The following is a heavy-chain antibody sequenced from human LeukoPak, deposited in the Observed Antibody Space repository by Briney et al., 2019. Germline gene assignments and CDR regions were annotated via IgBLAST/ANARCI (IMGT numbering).Heavy chain of an antibody. CDR1: GFTFSSYS. J-gene: IGHJ4*02. Sequence: PGGSLRLSCAASGFTFSSYSMNWVRQAPGKGLEWVSYISSSSSTIYYADSVKGRFTISRDNAKNSLYLQMNSLRTEDTALYYCASGSTVTYFDYWGQGTLVTVSS. D-gene: IGHD4-17*01. CDR3: ASGSTVTYFDY. V-gene: IGHV3-48*01. CDR2: ISSSSSTI.